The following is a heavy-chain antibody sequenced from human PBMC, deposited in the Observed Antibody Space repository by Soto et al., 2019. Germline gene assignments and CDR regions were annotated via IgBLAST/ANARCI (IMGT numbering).Heavy chain of an antibody. Sequence: TLSLTFAVYGVSSSGYYWSWIRQPPWKGLEWIGEINHSGSTNYNPSLKSRVTISVDTSKNQFSLKLSSVTAADTAVYYCASVDYGDYGTYCDYWGQGTLVTVSS. D-gene: IGHD4-17*01. CDR3: ASVDYGDYGTYCDY. V-gene: IGHV4-34*01. J-gene: IGHJ4*02. CDR2: INHSGST. CDR1: GVSSSGYY.